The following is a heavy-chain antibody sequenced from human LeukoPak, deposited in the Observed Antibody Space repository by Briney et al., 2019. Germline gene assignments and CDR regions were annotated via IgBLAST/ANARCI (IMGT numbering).Heavy chain of an antibody. Sequence: GGSLRLSCTASGFTFGDYAMTWVRQTPGKGLEWVGFITSETYGGTSEYAASVKGRFIISRDDSKSIAYLQMNSLKTEDTAVYYCTRDQTPYYWGQGTLVTVSS. CDR1: GFTFGDYA. CDR3: TRDQTPYY. CDR2: ITSETYGGTS. V-gene: IGHV3-49*04. J-gene: IGHJ4*02.